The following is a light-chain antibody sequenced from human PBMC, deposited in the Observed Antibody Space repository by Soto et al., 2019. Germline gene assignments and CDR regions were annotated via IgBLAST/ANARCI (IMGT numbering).Light chain of an antibody. CDR3: QNYNSAPLT. V-gene: IGKV1-27*01. Sequence: DIQMTQSPSSLSASVGDRVTITSRASQDISNSLAWYQQKPGQVPKVLIYATSILQSGVPARFSGSGSGTDFTLTISSLQPEDVATYYCQNYNSAPLTFGGGTKVEI. CDR2: ATS. CDR1: QDISNS. J-gene: IGKJ4*01.